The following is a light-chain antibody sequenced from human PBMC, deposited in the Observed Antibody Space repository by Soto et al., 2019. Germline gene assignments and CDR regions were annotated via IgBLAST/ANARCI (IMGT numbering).Light chain of an antibody. J-gene: IGKJ1*01. Sequence: EIVLTQSPAILSVSLGERATLPCKASQSVTTNLAWFQQKPGQAPRLLIYGASTRATGIPARFSGSGSGTEFTLTISSLQSEDFAVYYCHQFNNWPTWTFGQGTKVEIK. CDR1: QSVTTN. CDR3: HQFNNWPTWT. CDR2: GAS. V-gene: IGKV3-15*01.